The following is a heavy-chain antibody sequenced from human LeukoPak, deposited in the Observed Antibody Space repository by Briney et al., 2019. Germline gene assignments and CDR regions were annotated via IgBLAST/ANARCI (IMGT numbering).Heavy chain of an antibody. Sequence: PGGSLRLSCAASGFTFSSYGMHWVRQASGKGLEWVAVISYDGSNKYYADSVKGRFTISRDNSKNTLYLQMNSLRAEDTAVYYCAKVQQQLIYYYYGMDVWGQGTTVTVSS. CDR2: ISYDGSNK. CDR1: GFTFSSYG. J-gene: IGHJ6*02. V-gene: IGHV3-30*18. D-gene: IGHD6-13*01. CDR3: AKVQQQLIYYYYGMDV.